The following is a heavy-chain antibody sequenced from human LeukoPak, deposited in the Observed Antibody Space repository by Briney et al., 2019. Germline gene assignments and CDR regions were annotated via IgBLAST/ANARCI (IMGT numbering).Heavy chain of an antibody. J-gene: IGHJ4*02. V-gene: IGHV4-38-2*01. CDR3: ARQGYCSSTSCYGPHNFDY. D-gene: IGHD2-2*01. CDR2: IYHSGST. Sequence: PSETLSLTCAVSGYSIGSGYYWGWIRQPPGKGLEWIGSIYHSGSTYYNPSLKSRVTISVDTSKDQFSLKLSSVTAADTAVYYCARQGYCSSTSCYGPHNFDYWGQGTLVTVSS. CDR1: GYSIGSGYY.